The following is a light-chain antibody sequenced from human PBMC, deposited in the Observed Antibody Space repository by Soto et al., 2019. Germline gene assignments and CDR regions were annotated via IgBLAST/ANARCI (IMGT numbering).Light chain of an antibody. J-gene: IGLJ1*01. CDR2: DVS. CDR1: SSDVGGYNY. V-gene: IGLV2-11*01. Sequence: QSALTQPRSVSGSPGQSVTISCTGTSSDVGGYNYVSWYQQHPGKAPKLMIYDVSKRPSGVPDCFSGSKSGNTASLTISGLQAEDEADYYCCSYAGSYTFNVFGTGTKLTVL. CDR3: CSYAGSYTFNV.